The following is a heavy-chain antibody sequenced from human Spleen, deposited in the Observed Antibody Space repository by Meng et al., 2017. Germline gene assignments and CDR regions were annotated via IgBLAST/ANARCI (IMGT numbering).Heavy chain of an antibody. J-gene: IGHJ4*02. V-gene: IGHV4-4*02. Sequence: QVQLQQWGAGLLKPSETLSLTCAVYGGSFSSSNWWSWVRQPPGKGLEWIGEIYHSGSTNYNPSLKSRVTISVDKSKNQFSLKLPSVTAADTAVYYCARGYCRGGSCYSAPTYWGQGTLVTVSS. CDR2: IYHSGST. CDR3: ARGYCRGGSCYSAPTY. D-gene: IGHD2-15*01. CDR1: GGSFSSSNW.